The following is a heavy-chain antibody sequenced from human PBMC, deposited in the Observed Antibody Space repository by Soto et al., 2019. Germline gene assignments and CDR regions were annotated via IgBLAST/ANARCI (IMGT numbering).Heavy chain of an antibody. Sequence: GKELEWVSAISGSGGSTYYADSVKGRFTISRDNSKNTLYLQMNSLRAEDTAVYYCAKARTITIFGQVAPHMYYYYYGTAVRGQGSTVIVIS. J-gene: IGHJ6*01. V-gene: IGHV3-23*01. D-gene: IGHD3-3*01. CDR2: ISGSGGST. CDR3: AKARTITIFGQVAPHMYYYYYGTAV.